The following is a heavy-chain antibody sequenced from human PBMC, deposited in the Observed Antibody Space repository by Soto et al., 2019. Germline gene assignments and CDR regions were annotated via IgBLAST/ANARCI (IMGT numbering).Heavy chain of an antibody. CDR3: ARDRLICSSTSCYSVKDVDYYYYGMDV. V-gene: IGHV4-31*03. CDR2: IYYSGST. J-gene: IGHJ6*02. Sequence: PSETLSLTCTVSGGSISSGGYYWSWIRQHPGKGLEWIGYIYYSGSTYYNPSLKSRVTISVDTSKNQFSLKLSSVTAADTAVYYCARDRLICSSTSCYSVKDVDYYYYGMDVWGQGTTVNVSS. D-gene: IGHD2-2*01. CDR1: GGSISSGGYY.